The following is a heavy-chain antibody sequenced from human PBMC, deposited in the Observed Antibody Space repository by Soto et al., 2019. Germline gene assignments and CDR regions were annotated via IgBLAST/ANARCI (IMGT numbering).Heavy chain of an antibody. J-gene: IGHJ4*02. Sequence: QVQLVQSGAEVKKPGASVKVSCKASGYNFFSYGIGWVRQAPGQGPEWMGWISDYKGKTYYAQKFQGRVTLTTDRSASTAYMDLSSLKSDDTAVYYCGIVPISGDYDILTGAIDFWGQGTRVTVSS. CDR1: GYNFFSYG. D-gene: IGHD3-9*01. CDR2: ISDYKGKT. CDR3: GIVPISGDYDILTGAIDF. V-gene: IGHV1-18*01.